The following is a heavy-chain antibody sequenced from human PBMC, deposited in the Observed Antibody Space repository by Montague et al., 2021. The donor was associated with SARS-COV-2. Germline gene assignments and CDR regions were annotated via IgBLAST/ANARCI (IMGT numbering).Heavy chain of an antibody. CDR2: ICYTGST. V-gene: IGHV4-59*02. CDR3: AREQDWASHFDL. J-gene: IGHJ4*02. CDR1: VHWDAGEC. D-gene: IGHD3/OR15-3a*01. Sequence: SETLSLTCTGHVHWDAGECRSRARQHSGERLERYAHICYTGSTEYNPSLKSRASISADASKNSLSLSLASVTAADTAVYYCAREQDWASHFDLWGQGILVTFSS.